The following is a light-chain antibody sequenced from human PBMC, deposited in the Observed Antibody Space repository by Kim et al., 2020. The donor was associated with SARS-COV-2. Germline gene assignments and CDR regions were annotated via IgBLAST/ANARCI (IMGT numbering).Light chain of an antibody. CDR2: GKN. CDR1: SLRSYD. V-gene: IGLV3-19*01. J-gene: IGLJ3*02. CDR3: NSRDSSGNHLNWV. Sequence: GQTVRITCQGDSLRSYDASWYQKKPGQAPVLVIYGKNNRPSGIPDRFSGSSPGNTASLTITGAQAEDEADYYCNSRDSSGNHLNWVFGGGTQLTVL.